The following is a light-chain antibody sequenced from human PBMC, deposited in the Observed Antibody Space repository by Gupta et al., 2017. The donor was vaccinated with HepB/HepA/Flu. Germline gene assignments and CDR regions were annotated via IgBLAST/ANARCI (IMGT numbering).Light chain of an antibody. CDR2: DVS. J-gene: IGLJ2*01. CDR1: SSDVGGYNY. CDR3: SLRVV. V-gene: IGLV2-14*01. Sequence: QSALTQPASVSGSPGQSITISCTGTSSDVGGYNYVSWYQQHPGKAPKLMIYDVSNRPSGVSNRFSGSKSGNTASLTISGLQAEDEADYYCSLRVVFGGGTKLTVL.